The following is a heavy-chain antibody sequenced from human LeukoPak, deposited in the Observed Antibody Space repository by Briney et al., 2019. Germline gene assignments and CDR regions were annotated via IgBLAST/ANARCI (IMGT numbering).Heavy chain of an antibody. V-gene: IGHV4-59*01. CDR2: IYYSEST. CDR3: ASSSNNHYYHSSNPLY. CDR1: GGSISSYY. Sequence: SETLSLTCTVSGGSISSYYWSWIRQPPGTGLEWFGYIYYSESTNYNPTPKSQVTLSVDTSKSLFTLKLRSGTAADMGVYYWASSSNNHYYHSSNPLYWGQGTLVTVSS. D-gene: IGHD3-22*01. J-gene: IGHJ4*02.